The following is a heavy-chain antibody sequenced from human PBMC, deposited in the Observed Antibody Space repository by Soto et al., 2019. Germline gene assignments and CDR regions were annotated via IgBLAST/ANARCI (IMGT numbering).Heavy chain of an antibody. CDR1: GYTFTSYY. CDR2: INPSGGST. J-gene: IGHJ6*02. Sequence: ASVKVSCKASGYTFTSYYMHWVRQAPGQGLEWMGIINPSGGSTSYAQKFQGRVTMTRDTSTSTVYMELSSLRSEDTAVYYCARDGWDTMIVVVITPSYYSMDVWGQGTTVTVSS. D-gene: IGHD3-22*01. V-gene: IGHV1-46*01. CDR3: ARDGWDTMIVVVITPSYYSMDV.